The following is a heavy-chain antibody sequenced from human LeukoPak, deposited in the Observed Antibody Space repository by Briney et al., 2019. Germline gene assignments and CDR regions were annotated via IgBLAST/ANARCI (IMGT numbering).Heavy chain of an antibody. J-gene: IGHJ2*01. CDR3: AREAFGYCSGGSCYNYWYFDL. CDR2: IYHSGST. V-gene: IGHV4-30-2*01. D-gene: IGHD2-15*01. CDR1: GGSISSGGYS. Sequence: SQTLSLTCAVSGGSISSGGYSWSWIRQPPGKGLEWIGYIYHSGSTYYNPSLKSRVTISVDRSKNQFSLKLSSVTAADTAVYYCAREAFGYCSGGSCYNYWYFDLWGRGTLVTVSS.